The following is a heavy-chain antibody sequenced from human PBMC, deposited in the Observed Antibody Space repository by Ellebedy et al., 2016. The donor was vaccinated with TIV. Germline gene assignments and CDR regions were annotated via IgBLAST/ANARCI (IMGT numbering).Heavy chain of an antibody. CDR1: GFTFSNNA. V-gene: IGHV3-23*01. Sequence: PGGSLRLSCAPSGFTFSNNAMSWFRQAPGKGLEWISAITNSGTSTYSADSGKGRFTIPRDNSKNTLYLQMNSLRAEDTAVYYCARDAAGNGGKLDYWGQGTLVTVSS. CDR2: ITNSGTST. CDR3: ARDAAGNGGKLDY. J-gene: IGHJ4*02. D-gene: IGHD4-23*01.